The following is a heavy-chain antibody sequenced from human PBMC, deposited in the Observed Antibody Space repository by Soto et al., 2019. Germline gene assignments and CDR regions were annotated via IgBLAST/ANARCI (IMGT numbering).Heavy chain of an antibody. V-gene: IGHV1-2*04. CDR2: INPNSGGT. CDR1: GYTFTGYY. Sequence: ASVKVSCKASGYTFTGYYMHWVRQAPGQGLEWMGWINPNSGGTNYAQKFQGWVTMTRDTSISTAYMELSSLRAEDSAVYYCAREQKTEVAPAPAFMDVWGKGTTVTVS. CDR3: AREQKTEVAPAPAFMDV. J-gene: IGHJ6*03. D-gene: IGHD2-2*01.